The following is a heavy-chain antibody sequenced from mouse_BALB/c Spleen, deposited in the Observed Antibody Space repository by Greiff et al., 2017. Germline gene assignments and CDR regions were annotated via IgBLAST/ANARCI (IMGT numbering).Heavy chain of an antibody. V-gene: IGHV1S81*02. D-gene: IGHD4-1*01. CDR2: INPSNGGT. CDR1: GYTFTSYY. CDR3: TNNWAYAMDD. Sequence: QVQLQQSGAELVKPGASVKLSCKASGYTFTSYYMCWVKQRPGQGLEWIGEINPSNGGTNFNEKFKSKATLTVDKSSSTAYMQLSSLTSEDSAVYYCTNNWAYAMDDWGQGTSVTVSA. J-gene: IGHJ4*01.